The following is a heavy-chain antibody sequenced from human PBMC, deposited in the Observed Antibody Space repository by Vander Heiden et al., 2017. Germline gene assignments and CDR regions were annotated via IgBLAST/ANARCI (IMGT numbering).Heavy chain of an antibody. D-gene: IGHD4-17*01. V-gene: IGHV3-73*02. J-gene: IGHJ4*02. CDR3: TRLTTVTTGGY. Sequence: EVQLVESGGGLVQPGGSLKLSCAASGFTFSGSAMHWVRQASGKGLEWVGRIRSKANSYATAYAASVKGRFTISRDDSKITAYLQMNSLKTEDTAVYYCTRLTTVTTGGYWGQGTLVTVSS. CDR2: IRSKANSYAT. CDR1: GFTFSGSA.